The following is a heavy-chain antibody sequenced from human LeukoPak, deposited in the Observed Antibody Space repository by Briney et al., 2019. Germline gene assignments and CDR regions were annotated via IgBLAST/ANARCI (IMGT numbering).Heavy chain of an antibody. CDR2: IFYSGNT. V-gene: IGHV4-59*08. CDR1: GGSISSYY. J-gene: IGHJ4*02. CDR3: ARAFSYPYFDY. Sequence: SETLSLTCTVFGGSISSYYWSWIRQPPGKGLEWIGYIFYSGNTNYNPSLKSRVIMSVDTSKNQFSLKLSSVTAADTALYYCARAFSYPYFDYWGQGTLVTVSS.